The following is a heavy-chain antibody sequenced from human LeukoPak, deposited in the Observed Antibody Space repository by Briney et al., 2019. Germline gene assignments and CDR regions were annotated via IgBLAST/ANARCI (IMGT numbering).Heavy chain of an antibody. D-gene: IGHD6-19*01. J-gene: IGHJ3*02. V-gene: IGHV1-2*02. Sequence: ASVKVSCKTSGYNFIGYFIHWVRQAPGQGLEWLGWINPNSGGKRFAQKFQGRVTMTRDTSISTAYMELSTLRSDDTAVYYCARGGSGWFDAFDIWGQGTMVTVSS. CDR2: INPNSGGK. CDR1: GYNFIGYF. CDR3: ARGGSGWFDAFDI.